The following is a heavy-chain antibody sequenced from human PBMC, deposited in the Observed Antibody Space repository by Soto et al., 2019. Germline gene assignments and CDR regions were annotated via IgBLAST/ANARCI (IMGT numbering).Heavy chain of an antibody. CDR1: GGSISSGGYY. CDR2: IYYSGST. CDR3: ASESGGGSCCHFDY. J-gene: IGHJ4*02. V-gene: IGHV4-31*03. D-gene: IGHD2-15*01. Sequence: QVQLQESGPGLVKPSQTLSLTCTVSGGSISSGGYYWSWIRRHPGKGLEWIGYIYYSGSTYYNPSLKSRVTIAVDTSKNQFSLKLSSVTAADTAVYYCASESGGGSCCHFDYWGQGTLVTVSS.